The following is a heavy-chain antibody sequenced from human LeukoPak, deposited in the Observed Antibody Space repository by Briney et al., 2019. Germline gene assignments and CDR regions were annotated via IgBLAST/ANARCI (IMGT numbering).Heavy chain of an antibody. V-gene: IGHV4-39*01. Sequence: SETLSLTCAVSGGSISSSNWWSWVRQPPGKGLEWIGSIYDSGSTYYNPSPKSRVTISVDTSKNQFSLKLNSVTAADTAVYYCARHYGPWGQGTLVTVSS. CDR2: IYDSGST. CDR1: GGSISSSNW. J-gene: IGHJ5*02. D-gene: IGHD3-10*01. CDR3: ARHYGP.